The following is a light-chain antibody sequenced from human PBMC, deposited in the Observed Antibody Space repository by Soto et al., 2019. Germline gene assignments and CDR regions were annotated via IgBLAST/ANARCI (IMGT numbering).Light chain of an antibody. Sequence: EIVLTQSPATLSLSPGERATISCRASQSVGSCLAWYQQKSGQAPRLLIYDASNRAPGIPARFSGSGSGTDFTLTISSLEPEDFAVYYCQHRNNWLGTFGPGTKVDIK. CDR2: DAS. J-gene: IGKJ3*01. CDR1: QSVGSC. V-gene: IGKV3-11*01. CDR3: QHRNNWLGT.